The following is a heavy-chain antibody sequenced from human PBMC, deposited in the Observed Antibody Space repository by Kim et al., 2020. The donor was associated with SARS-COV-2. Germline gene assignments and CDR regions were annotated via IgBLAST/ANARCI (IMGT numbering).Heavy chain of an antibody. CDR2: IYYSGSS. CDR3: ARAPTIRITIFGVVTPDAFDI. CDR1: GGSISSYY. V-gene: IGHV4-59*01. Sequence: SETLSLTCTVSGGSISSYYWSWIWQPPGKGLEWIGYIYYSGSSNYNPSLKSRVTISVDTSKNQFSLKLSSVTAADTAGYDCARAPTIRITIFGVVTPDAFDIWGQGTMVTVSS. J-gene: IGHJ3*02. D-gene: IGHD3-3*01.